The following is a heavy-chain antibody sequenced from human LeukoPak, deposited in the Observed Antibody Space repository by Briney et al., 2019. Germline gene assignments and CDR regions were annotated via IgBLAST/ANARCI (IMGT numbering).Heavy chain of an antibody. D-gene: IGHD3-3*01. CDR2: IDASGST. CDR1: GGSIRSENMF. Sequence: PSETLSLTCSVSGGSIRSENMFWSWIRQPAGKGLEWIGRIDASGSTNYSPSLKSRVIMTVATSQNQFSLKLTSVTAADTAVYFCAKERGFDSWSGYAPLDSWGQGIRVTVSS. CDR3: AKERGFDSWSGYAPLDS. J-gene: IGHJ5*01. V-gene: IGHV4-61*02.